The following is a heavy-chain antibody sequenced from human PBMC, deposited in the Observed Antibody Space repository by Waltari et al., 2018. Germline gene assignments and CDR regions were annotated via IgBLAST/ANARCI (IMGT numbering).Heavy chain of an antibody. CDR2: IYHSGST. J-gene: IGHJ4*02. V-gene: IGHV4-38-2*02. CDR1: GYSISSGYY. D-gene: IGHD6-6*01. CDR3: ARDWYSSSSYYFDY. Sequence: QVQLQESGPGLVKPSETLSLTCAVSGYSISSGYYWGRIRQPPGKGLEWMGSIYHSGSTYYNPSLKSRVTISVDTSKNQFSLKLSSVTAADTAVYYCARDWYSSSSYYFDYWGQGTLVTVSS.